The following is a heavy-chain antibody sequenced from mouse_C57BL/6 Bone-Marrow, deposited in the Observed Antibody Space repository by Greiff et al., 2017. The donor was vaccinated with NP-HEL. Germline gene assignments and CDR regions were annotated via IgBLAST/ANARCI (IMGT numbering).Heavy chain of an antibody. CDR1: YTFTDYYM. V-gene: IGHV1-83*01. CDR2: YPGSGNTY. D-gene: IGHD2-2*01. J-gene: IGHJ1*03. Sequence: VQLQQSGPELVKPGASVKMSCKASGYTFTDYYMHWVKQKPGKGLEWIGEIYPGSGNTYYNEKFKGKATLTADTSSSTAYMQLSSLTSEDSAVYFCARCDLLWLRRPPYWYFDVWGTGTTVTVSS. CDR3: RCDLLWLRRPPYWYFDV.